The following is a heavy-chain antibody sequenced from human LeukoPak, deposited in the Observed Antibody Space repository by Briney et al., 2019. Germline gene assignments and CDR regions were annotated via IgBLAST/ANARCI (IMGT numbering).Heavy chain of an antibody. V-gene: IGHV4-59*01. CDR3: ARGGYCSSSSCYYFDY. J-gene: IGHJ4*02. CDR2: IYYSGST. Sequence: SETLSLTCTVSGGSINSYYWSWIRQPPGKGLEWIGYIYYSGSTNYNPSLKSRVTISVDTSKNQFSLKLSSVTAADTAMYYCARGGYCSSSSCYYFDYWGQGTLVTVSS. D-gene: IGHD2-2*03. CDR1: GGSINSYY.